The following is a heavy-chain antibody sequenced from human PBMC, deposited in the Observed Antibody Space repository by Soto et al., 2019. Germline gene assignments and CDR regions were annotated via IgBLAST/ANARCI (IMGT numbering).Heavy chain of an antibody. CDR1: GYSFTSYW. CDR3: ARLREGPYCSSTSCSPFDY. D-gene: IGHD2-2*01. CDR2: IYPGDSDT. J-gene: IGHJ4*02. Sequence: GESLKISCKGSGYSFTSYWIGWVRQMPGKGLEWMGIIYPGDSDTRYSPSFQGQVTISADKSISTAYLQWSSLKASDTAMYYCARLREGPYCSSTSCSPFDYWGQGTLVTVSS. V-gene: IGHV5-51*01.